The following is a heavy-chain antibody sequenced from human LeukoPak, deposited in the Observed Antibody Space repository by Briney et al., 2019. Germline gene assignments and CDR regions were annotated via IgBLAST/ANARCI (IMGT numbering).Heavy chain of an antibody. Sequence: KTGGSLRLSCAASGFTFSSYSMNWVRQAPGKGLEWVSSISSSSSYIYYADSVKGRFTISRDNSKNTLYLQMNSLRAEDTAVYYCAKNYGSGSYYLYYFDYWGQGTLVTVSS. J-gene: IGHJ4*02. D-gene: IGHD3-10*01. CDR1: GFTFSSYS. CDR2: ISSSSSYI. CDR3: AKNYGSGSYYLYYFDY. V-gene: IGHV3-21*01.